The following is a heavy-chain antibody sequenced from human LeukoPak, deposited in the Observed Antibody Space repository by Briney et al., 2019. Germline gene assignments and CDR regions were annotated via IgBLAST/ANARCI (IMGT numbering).Heavy chain of an antibody. J-gene: IGHJ5*02. Sequence: GGSLRLSCAASGFTFSSYAMSWVRQAPVKGLEWVSAISGSGGSTYYADSVKGRFTISRDNSKNTLYLQMDSLRAEDTAVYYCARDQDNDYGDYVFTSWGQGTLVTVSS. CDR1: GFTFSSYA. D-gene: IGHD4-17*01. V-gene: IGHV3-23*01. CDR2: ISGSGGST. CDR3: ARDQDNDYGDYVFTS.